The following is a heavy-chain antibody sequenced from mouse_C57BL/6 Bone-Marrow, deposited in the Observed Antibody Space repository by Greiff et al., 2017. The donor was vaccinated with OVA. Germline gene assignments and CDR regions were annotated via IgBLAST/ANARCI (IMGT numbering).Heavy chain of an antibody. D-gene: IGHD1-1*01. CDR3: APITTDDYAMDY. CDR2: IDPENGDT. V-gene: IGHV14-4*01. CDR1: GFNIKDDY. Sequence: EVQLQQSGAELVRPGASVKLSCTASGFNIKDDYMHWVKQRPEQGLEWIGWIDPENGDTEYASKFQGKATITADTSSNTAYLQLSSLTSEDTAVYYCAPITTDDYAMDYWGQGTSVTVSS. J-gene: IGHJ4*01.